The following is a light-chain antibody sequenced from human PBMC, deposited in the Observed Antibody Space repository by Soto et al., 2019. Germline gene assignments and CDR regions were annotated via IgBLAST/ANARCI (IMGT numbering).Light chain of an antibody. CDR3: TQALHTPRT. V-gene: IGKV2-28*01. J-gene: IGKJ1*01. Sequence: EIVMTQPTNSVPVTPGEPASISCRASQSLLHSNGYNYLDWYLQKPGQSPQLLIYLGSNRASGVPDRFSGSGSGTDFTLKISRVEAEDVGVYYCTQALHTPRTSGQGTKADFK. CDR1: QSLLHSNGYNY. CDR2: LGS.